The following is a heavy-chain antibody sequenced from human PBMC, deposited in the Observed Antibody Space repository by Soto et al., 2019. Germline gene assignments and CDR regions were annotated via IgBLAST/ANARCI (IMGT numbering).Heavy chain of an antibody. CDR2: IYHSGST. V-gene: IGHV4-4*02. CDR1: SGSISSSNW. D-gene: IGHD6-13*01. CDR3: AREVRQQIAAAGPEFDY. Sequence: SETLSLTCAVSSGSISSSNWWSWVRQPPGKGLEWIGEIYHSGSTNYNPSLKSRVTISVDKSKNQFSLKLSSVTAADTAVYYCAREVRQQIAAAGPEFDYWGQGTLVTVAS. J-gene: IGHJ4*02.